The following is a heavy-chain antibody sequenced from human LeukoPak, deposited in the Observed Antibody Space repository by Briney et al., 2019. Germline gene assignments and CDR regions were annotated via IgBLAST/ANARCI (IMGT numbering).Heavy chain of an antibody. CDR2: ISYDGSNK. CDR1: GFTFSSYG. CDR3: ARPGAVAAHFDY. Sequence: GGSLRLSCAASGFTFSSYGMHWVRKAPGKGLEWVAVISYDGSNKYYADSVKGRFTISRDNAKNTLYLQMNSLRAEDTAVYYCARPGAVAAHFDYWGQGTLVTVSS. J-gene: IGHJ4*02. V-gene: IGHV3-30*03. D-gene: IGHD6-19*01.